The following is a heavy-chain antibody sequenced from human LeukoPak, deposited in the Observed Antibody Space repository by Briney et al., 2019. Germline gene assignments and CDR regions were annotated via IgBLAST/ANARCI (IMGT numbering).Heavy chain of an antibody. CDR1: GFTFSTSW. J-gene: IGHJ4*02. Sequence: GGSLRLSCAASGFTFSTSWMSWVRQAPGKGLEWVANIKTDGREIYYADSVKGRFTISRDNSKNTLYLQMNSLRAEDTAVYYCARAEGGATWVCIDYWGQGTLVTVSS. CDR2: IKTDGREI. CDR3: ARAEGGATWVCIDY. D-gene: IGHD1-26*01. V-gene: IGHV3-7*01.